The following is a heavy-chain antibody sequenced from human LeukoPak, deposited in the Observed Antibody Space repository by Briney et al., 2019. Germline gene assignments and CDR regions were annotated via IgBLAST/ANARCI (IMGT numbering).Heavy chain of an antibody. CDR1: GFAFSNYA. J-gene: IGHJ6*02. CDR2: INSNGGST. V-gene: IGHV3-64D*06. Sequence: GGSLRLSCSASGFAFSNYATHWGRQAPGKGLEYVAGINSNGGSTFYADSVKGRFTMSGDNSKNTLYLQMSSLRAEDTAVYYCVKGTSTKYYYYGMDVWGQGTTVTVSS. D-gene: IGHD2-2*01. CDR3: VKGTSTKYYYYGMDV.